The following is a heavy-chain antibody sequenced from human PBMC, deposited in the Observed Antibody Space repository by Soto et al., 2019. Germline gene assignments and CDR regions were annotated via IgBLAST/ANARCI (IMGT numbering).Heavy chain of an antibody. D-gene: IGHD2-15*01. CDR1: GFTFSSYA. Sequence: EVQLLESGGALVQPGGSLRLSCAASGFTFSSYAMSWVRQAPGKGLEWVSAISGSGGSTYYADSVKGRFTISRDNSKNTLYLQMNSLRAEDTAVYYCAKDRWPYPVVVVAELDYWGQGTLVTVSS. J-gene: IGHJ4*02. CDR2: ISGSGGST. CDR3: AKDRWPYPVVVVAELDY. V-gene: IGHV3-23*01.